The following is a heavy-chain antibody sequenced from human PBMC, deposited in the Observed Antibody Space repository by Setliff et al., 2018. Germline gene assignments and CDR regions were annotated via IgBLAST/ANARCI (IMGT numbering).Heavy chain of an antibody. CDR2: MGRDGSSA. J-gene: IGHJ6*03. Sequence: GGSLRLSCTASGFIFSSYWMHWVRQAPGKGLVWVSRMGRDGSSANYADSVKGRFTISRDSAKNTLYLQMNSLRVEDTAVYYCTREASVDFWSGYPYYYYMDVWGKGTTVTVSS. CDR3: TREASVDFWSGYPYYYYMDV. D-gene: IGHD3-3*01. CDR1: GFIFSSYW. V-gene: IGHV3-74*01.